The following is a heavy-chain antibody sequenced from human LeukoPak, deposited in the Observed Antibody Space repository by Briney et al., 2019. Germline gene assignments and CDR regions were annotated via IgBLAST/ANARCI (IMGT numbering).Heavy chain of an antibody. CDR2: ISGSGGST. CDR3: AKDIRPQIVHTVFDY. J-gene: IGHJ4*02. Sequence: GGSLRLSCAASGFTFSSYAMSWVRQAPGKGLEWVSAISGSGGSTYYADSVKGRFTISRDNSKNTLYLQMNSLRAEDTALYYCAKDIRPQIVHTVFDYWGQGTLVTVSS. V-gene: IGHV3-23*01. D-gene: IGHD2/OR15-2a*01. CDR1: GFTFSSYA.